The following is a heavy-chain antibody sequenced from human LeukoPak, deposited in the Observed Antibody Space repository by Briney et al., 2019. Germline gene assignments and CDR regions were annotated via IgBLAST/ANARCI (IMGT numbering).Heavy chain of an antibody. D-gene: IGHD6-13*01. CDR2: INHSGST. J-gene: IGHJ6*02. Sequence: SETLSLTCAVYGGSFSGYYWSWIRQPPGKGLEWIGEINHSGSTNYNPSLKSRVTISVDTSKNQFSLKLSSVTAADTAVYYCARRAAAGTYYYYYYGMDVWGQGTTVTGSS. CDR3: ARRAAAGTYYYYYYGMDV. CDR1: GGSFSGYY. V-gene: IGHV4-34*01.